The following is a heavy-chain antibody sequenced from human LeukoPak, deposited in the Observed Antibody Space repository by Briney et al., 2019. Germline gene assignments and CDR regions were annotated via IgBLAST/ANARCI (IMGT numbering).Heavy chain of an antibody. CDR1: GYTFSSYG. CDR2: ISTYNGNT. CDR3: ARDFTGGNYFNDY. J-gene: IGHJ4*02. D-gene: IGHD1-26*01. V-gene: IGHV1-18*04. Sequence: ASVKVSCKASGYTFSSYGISWVRQAPGLGLEWMGWISTYNGNTNYAQNLQGRVTTTTDTSTSTAYMELRSLRSDDTAVYYCARDFTGGNYFNDYWGQGTLVTVSS.